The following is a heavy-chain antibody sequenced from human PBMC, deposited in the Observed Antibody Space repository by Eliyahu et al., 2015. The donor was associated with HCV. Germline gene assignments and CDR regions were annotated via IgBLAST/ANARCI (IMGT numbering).Heavy chain of an antibody. V-gene: IGHV3-9*01. CDR3: GKGFGEYFDLGLIDS. CDR1: GFTFXXHA. D-gene: IGHD3-9*01. J-gene: IGHJ4*02. CDR2: LXHDDGTV. Sequence: EVHLVESGGGLVQPGKSLTLSCAASGFTFXXHAMPWVRQAPGKGLXWVAGLXHDDGTVGYAASVTGRFSISRDNAHNSLYLQMTRLRPDDTAVYYCGKGFGEYFDLGLIDSWGQGTLVTVSS.